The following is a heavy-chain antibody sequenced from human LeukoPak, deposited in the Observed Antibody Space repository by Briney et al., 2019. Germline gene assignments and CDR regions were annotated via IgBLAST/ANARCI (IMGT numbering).Heavy chain of an antibody. V-gene: IGHV3-30*16. D-gene: IGHD3-10*01. CDR2: ISYDGSNK. CDR3: ARSLRRWSVYGSELQH. Sequence: GGALRLSFAAPGFTLSSLAMHRGRPAPGQGLEGGGGISYDGSNKYYADSVKGRFTISRDNSKNTLYLQMNSLRAEDTAVYYCARSLRRWSVYGSELQHWGQGTLVTVSS. CDR1: GFTLSSLA. J-gene: IGHJ1*01.